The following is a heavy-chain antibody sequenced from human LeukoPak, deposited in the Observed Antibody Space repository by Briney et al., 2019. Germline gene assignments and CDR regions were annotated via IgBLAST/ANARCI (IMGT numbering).Heavy chain of an antibody. CDR1: GFTFSSYG. CDR2: IQYDGSNK. V-gene: IGHV3-30*02. Sequence: GGSLRLSCAASGFTFSSYGMHWVRQAPGKGLEWVAFIQYDGSNKYYADSVKGRFTISRDNSKNTLYLQMNSLRAEDTAVYYCASVRVEAAAGNYWGQGTLVTVSS. CDR3: ASVRVEAAAGNY. D-gene: IGHD6-13*01. J-gene: IGHJ4*02.